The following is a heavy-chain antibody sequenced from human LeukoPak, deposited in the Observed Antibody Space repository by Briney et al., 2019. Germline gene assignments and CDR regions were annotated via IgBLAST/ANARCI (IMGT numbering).Heavy chain of an antibody. CDR3: ANDHLGGYYYDSSTYYFDS. D-gene: IGHD3-22*01. J-gene: IGHJ4*02. V-gene: IGHV3-23*01. CDR2: ISGIGIST. CDR1: GFTFDNYA. Sequence: GGSLRLSCAASGFTFDNYAMSWVRQAPGKGLEWVSAISGIGISTYYTDSVKGRFTISRDNSRNTLYLQMSSLRAGDTAVYYCANDHLGGYYYDSSTYYFDSWGQGTLVTVSS.